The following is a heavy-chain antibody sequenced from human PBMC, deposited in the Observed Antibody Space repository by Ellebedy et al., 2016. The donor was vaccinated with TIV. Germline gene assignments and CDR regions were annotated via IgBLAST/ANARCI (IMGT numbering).Heavy chain of an antibody. CDR1: GGSISRGGYS. CDR2: IYYSGST. V-gene: IGHV4-30-2*03. J-gene: IGHJ4*02. D-gene: IGHD3-10*01. Sequence: MPSETLSLTCAVSGGSISRGGYSWSWIRQPPGKGLEWIGYIYYSGSTYYNPSLKSRVTISVDTSKNQFSLKLSSVTAADTAVYYCAKQTGLRFGELFTLDYWGQGTLVTVSS. CDR3: AKQTGLRFGELFTLDY.